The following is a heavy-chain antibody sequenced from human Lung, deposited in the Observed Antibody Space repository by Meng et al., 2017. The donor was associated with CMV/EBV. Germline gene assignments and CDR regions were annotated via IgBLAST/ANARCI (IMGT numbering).Heavy chain of an antibody. CDR3: ARDHNLVFDY. CDR1: GSTFSSYA. V-gene: IGHV3-30-3*01. D-gene: IGHD1-1*01. J-gene: IGHJ4*02. CDR2: TSYDGSNK. Sequence: SLNFSCAAAGSTFSSYAMHWVRQAPGKGLEWVAVTSYDGSNKYYADSVKGRFTISSDNSKNTLYLQMNSLRAEDTAVYYCARDHNLVFDYWGQGRLVTVSS.